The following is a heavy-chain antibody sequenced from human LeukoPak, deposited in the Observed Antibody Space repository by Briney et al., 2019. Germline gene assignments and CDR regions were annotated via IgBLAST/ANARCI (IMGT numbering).Heavy chain of an antibody. V-gene: IGHV4-34*01. J-gene: IGHJ4*02. Sequence: SETLSLTCAVSGGSFSGYYWTWVRQPPGKGLEWIGEINHSGSANYNPSLKSRVTISLDTSKNQFSLKLTSVTAADTAVYYCARGQGTVTTHWGQGTLVTVSS. CDR1: GGSFSGYY. D-gene: IGHD4-17*01. CDR3: ARGQGTVTTH. CDR2: INHSGSA.